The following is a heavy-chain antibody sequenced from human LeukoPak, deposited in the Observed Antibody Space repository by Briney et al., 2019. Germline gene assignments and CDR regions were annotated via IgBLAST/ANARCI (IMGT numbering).Heavy chain of an antibody. V-gene: IGHV3-30-3*01. CDR1: GFTFSSYA. CDR2: ISYDGSNK. CDR3: ARDPDSSWTYFDY. J-gene: IGHJ4*02. Sequence: GRSLRLSCAASGFTFSSYAMHWVRQAPGKGLEWVAVISYDGSNKYYADSVKGRFTISRDNSKNTLYLQMNSLRAEDTAVYYCARDPDSSWTYFDYWGQGTLVTVSS. D-gene: IGHD6-13*01.